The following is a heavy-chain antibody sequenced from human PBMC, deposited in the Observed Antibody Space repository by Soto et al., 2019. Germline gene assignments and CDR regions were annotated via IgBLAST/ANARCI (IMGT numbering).Heavy chain of an antibody. D-gene: IGHD3-9*01. CDR2: IRSKAYGRTT. CDR3: ATRYFGGVGFDP. V-gene: IGHV3-49*02. J-gene: IGHJ5*01. Sequence: RQAPGKGLEWLSFIRSKAYGRTTEYAASVKGRFTVCRDDSKRNVHMQMNSLKTEDTAISYCATRYFGGVGFDPWGQGTRVTVSS.